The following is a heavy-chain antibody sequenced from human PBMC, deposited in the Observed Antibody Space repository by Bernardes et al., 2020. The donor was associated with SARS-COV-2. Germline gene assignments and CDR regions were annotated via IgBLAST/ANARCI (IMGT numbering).Heavy chain of an antibody. Sequence: WGSLSLSCAASGFTFISYAMSWVRQAPGKGLEWVSTISGSGVSTYYADSVKGRFTISRDNSKNTLYLQMNSLRAEDTAVYYCASSGWTLWGQGTLVTGSS. J-gene: IGHJ4*02. V-gene: IGHV3-23*01. CDR3: ASSGWTL. CDR2: ISGSGVST. D-gene: IGHD6-19*01. CDR1: GFTFISYA.